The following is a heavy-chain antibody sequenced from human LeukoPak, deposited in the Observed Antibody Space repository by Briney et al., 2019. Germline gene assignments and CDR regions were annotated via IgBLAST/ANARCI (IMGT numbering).Heavy chain of an antibody. CDR1: GGSISSSSYY. CDR3: ATGREGWFGP. J-gene: IGHJ5*02. CDR2: IYYSGST. V-gene: IGHV4-39*01. Sequence: SETLSLTCTVSGGSISSSSYYWGWIRQPPGKGLEWIGSIYYSGSTYYNPSLKSRVTISVDTSKNQFSLKLSSVTAADTAVYYCATGREGWFGPWGQGTLVTVSS.